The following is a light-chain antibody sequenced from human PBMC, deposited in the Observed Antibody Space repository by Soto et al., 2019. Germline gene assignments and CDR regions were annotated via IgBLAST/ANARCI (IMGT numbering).Light chain of an antibody. CDR3: QSYDTSNQV. CDR1: SGSIASTS. V-gene: IGLV6-57*04. J-gene: IGLJ2*01. CDR2: EDN. Sequence: NFMLTQPHSVSESPGKTVTISCTRSSGSIASTSVQWYQQRPGSAPTTVIYEDNQRPSGVPDRFSGSIDSSSNSASLTISGLKTEDEADYYWQSYDTSNQVFGGGTKLTVL.